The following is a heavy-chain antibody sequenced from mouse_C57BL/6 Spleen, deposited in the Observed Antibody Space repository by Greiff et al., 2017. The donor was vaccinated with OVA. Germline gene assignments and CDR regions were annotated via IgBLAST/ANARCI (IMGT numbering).Heavy chain of an antibody. J-gene: IGHJ2*01. CDR1: GYTFTSYW. Sequence: VQLQQSGAELVKPGASVKLSCKASGYTFTSYWMQWVKQRPGPGLEWIGEIDPSDSYTNYNQKFKGKATLTVETSSSTAYMQLSSLTSEDSAVYYCARPGSSPFDYWGQGTTLTVSS. D-gene: IGHD1-1*01. CDR3: ARPGSSPFDY. CDR2: IDPSDSYT. V-gene: IGHV1-50*01.